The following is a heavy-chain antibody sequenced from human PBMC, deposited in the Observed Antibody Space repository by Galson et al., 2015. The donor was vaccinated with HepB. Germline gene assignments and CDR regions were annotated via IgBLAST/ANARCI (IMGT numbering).Heavy chain of an antibody. D-gene: IGHD6-13*01. V-gene: IGHV3-73*01. Sequence: SLRLSCAASGFTFSGSAIHWVRQASGKGPEWVGRIRSKASDYATAYAASLKGRFTISRDDSKNTAYLHMNSLKTEDAAVYYCRRLGGLSGYNSSWGQGTLVTVCS. CDR3: RRLGGLSGYNSS. J-gene: IGHJ4*02. CDR1: GFTFSGSA. CDR2: IRSKASDYAT.